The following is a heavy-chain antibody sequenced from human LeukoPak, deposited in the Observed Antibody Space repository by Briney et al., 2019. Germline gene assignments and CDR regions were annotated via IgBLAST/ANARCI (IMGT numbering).Heavy chain of an antibody. V-gene: IGHV3-21*01. Sequence: GGSLRLSCAASGFTFSNYNMNWVRQAPGKAMEWVSSITSSGTYNFYADSVRGRFTISRDNAKNSLYLQMDSLGPEDTAVYYCARDPYSGNYGNFYYYYMDVWGKGTTVTISS. CDR2: ITSSGTYN. CDR1: GFTFSNYN. CDR3: ARDPYSGNYGNFYYYYMDV. J-gene: IGHJ6*03. D-gene: IGHD1-26*01.